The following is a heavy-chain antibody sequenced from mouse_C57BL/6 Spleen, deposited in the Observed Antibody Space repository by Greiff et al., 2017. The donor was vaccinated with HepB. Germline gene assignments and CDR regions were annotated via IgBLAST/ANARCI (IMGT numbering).Heavy chain of an antibody. D-gene: IGHD1-1*01. V-gene: IGHV1-72*01. CDR1: GYTFTSYW. CDR3: ARFVRGVVAPYWYFDV. J-gene: IGHJ1*03. CDR2: IDPNSGGT. Sequence: VQLQQPGAELVKPGASVKLSCKASGYTFTSYWMHWVKQRPGRGLEWIGRIDPNSGGTKYNEKFKSKATLTVDKPSSTAYMQLSSLTSEDSAVYDCARFVRGVVAPYWYFDVWGTGTTVTVSS.